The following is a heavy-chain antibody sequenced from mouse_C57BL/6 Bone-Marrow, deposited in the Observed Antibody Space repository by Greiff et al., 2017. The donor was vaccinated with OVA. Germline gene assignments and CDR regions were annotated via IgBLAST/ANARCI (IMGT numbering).Heavy chain of an antibody. V-gene: IGHV1-82*01. Sequence: LQESGPELVKPGASVKISCKASGYAFSSYWMNWVKQRPGKGLEWIGRVYPGGGDTNYNGKFKGKATLTADKSSSTADLQLSSLTSEDSAVYFCAKSIYYGYDEGAMDYWGQGTSVTVSS. D-gene: IGHD2-2*01. J-gene: IGHJ4*01. CDR1: GYAFSSYW. CDR2: VYPGGGDT. CDR3: AKSIYYGYDEGAMDY.